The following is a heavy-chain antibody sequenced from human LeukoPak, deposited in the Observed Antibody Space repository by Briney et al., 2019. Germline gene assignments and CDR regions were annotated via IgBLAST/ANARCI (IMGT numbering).Heavy chain of an antibody. CDR3: ARGRSSSSYFDY. V-gene: IGHV1-2*02. Sequence: ASVKVSCKASGYTFTGYYMHWVRQAPGQGLEWMGWINPNSGGTNYAQKFQGRDTMTRDTSISTAYMELSRLRSDDTAAYYCARGRSSSSYFDYWGQGTLVTVSS. D-gene: IGHD6-6*01. CDR1: GYTFTGYY. J-gene: IGHJ4*02. CDR2: INPNSGGT.